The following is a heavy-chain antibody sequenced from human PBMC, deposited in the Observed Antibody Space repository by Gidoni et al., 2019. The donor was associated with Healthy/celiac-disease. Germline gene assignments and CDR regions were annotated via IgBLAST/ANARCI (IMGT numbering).Heavy chain of an antibody. CDR1: GGSISSSSYY. CDR3: ASSQTFDY. V-gene: IGHV4-39*01. J-gene: IGHJ4*02. Sequence: QLQLQESGPGLVKPSETLSLTCTVSGGSISSSSYYWGWIRPPPGKGLEWLGSIYYSGSTYYNPSLKIRVTISVDTSKNQFSLKLSSVTAADTAVYYCASSQTFDYWGQGTLVTVSS. CDR2: IYYSGST.